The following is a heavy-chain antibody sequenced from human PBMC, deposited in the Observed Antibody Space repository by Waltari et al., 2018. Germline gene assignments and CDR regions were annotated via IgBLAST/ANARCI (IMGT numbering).Heavy chain of an antibody. CDR3: ARLAARPDPWAFYYYYYMDV. V-gene: IGHV3-48*04. CDR2: ISSSSTI. CDR1: GFTFSSYS. D-gene: IGHD6-6*01. J-gene: IGHJ6*03. Sequence: EVQLVESGGGLVQPGGSLRLSCAASGFTFSSYSMNWVRQAPGKGLEWVSYISSSSTIYYADSVKGRFTISRDNAKNSLYLQMNSLRAEDTAVYYCARLAARPDPWAFYYYYYMDVWGKGTTVTVSS.